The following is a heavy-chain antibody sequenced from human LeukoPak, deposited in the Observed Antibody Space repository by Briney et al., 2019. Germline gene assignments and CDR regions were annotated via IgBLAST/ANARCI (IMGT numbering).Heavy chain of an antibody. CDR2: IHSSGST. CDR3: ARSLTGDRLDY. V-gene: IGHV4-39*01. J-gene: IGHJ4*02. D-gene: IGHD7-27*01. CDR1: GGSISSSAYH. Sequence: SETLSLTCTVSGGSISSSAYHWGWIRQPPGKGLEWVGSIHSSGSTYYNLSLKSRVTISVDTSKNQFSLKLSSVTAADTAVYYCARSLTGDRLDYWGQGTLVTVSS.